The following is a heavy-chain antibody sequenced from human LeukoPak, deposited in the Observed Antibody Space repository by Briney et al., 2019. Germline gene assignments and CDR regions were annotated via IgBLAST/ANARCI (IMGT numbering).Heavy chain of an antibody. J-gene: IGHJ6*03. CDR1: GGSFSGYY. V-gene: IGHV4-34*01. D-gene: IGHD6-13*01. CDR2: INHSGST. Sequence: PSETLSLTCAVYGGSFSGYYWSWIRQPPGKGLERIGEINHSGSTNYNPSLKSRVTISVDTSKNQFSMKLSSVTAADTAVYYCARDRVGQQLVGRKYYYYYMDVWGKGTTVTIS. CDR3: ARDRVGQQLVGRKYYYYYMDV.